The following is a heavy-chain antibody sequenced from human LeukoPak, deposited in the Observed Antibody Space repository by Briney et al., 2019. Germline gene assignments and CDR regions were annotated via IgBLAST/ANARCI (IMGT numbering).Heavy chain of an antibody. CDR3: ARVKYYDSSGYYPPPHAFDI. V-gene: IGHV4-30-2*01. Sequence: SQTLSLTCAVSGGSISSGGYSWSWIRQPPGKGLEWIGYIYHSGSTCYNPSLKSRVTISVDRSKNQFSLKLSSVTAADTAVYYCARVKYYDSSGYYPPPHAFDIWGQGTMVTVSS. D-gene: IGHD3-22*01. CDR1: GGSISSGGYS. J-gene: IGHJ3*02. CDR2: IYHSGST.